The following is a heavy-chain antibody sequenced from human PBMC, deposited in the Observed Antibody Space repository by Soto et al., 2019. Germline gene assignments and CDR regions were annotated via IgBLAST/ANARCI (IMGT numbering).Heavy chain of an antibody. Sequence: EVQLVDSGGGLVQPGGSLRLSCTASGFSFSTFWMSWVRQAPGKGLEWVANINPGGSEEYYVDSVKGRFTISRDNAKNSLYLQMNSLKAEDTAMYSCARDIVPPGICFDYWGQGALVSVSS. V-gene: IGHV3-7*01. J-gene: IGHJ4*02. CDR3: ARDIVPPGICFDY. CDR2: INPGGSEE. D-gene: IGHD1-26*01. CDR1: GFSFSTFW.